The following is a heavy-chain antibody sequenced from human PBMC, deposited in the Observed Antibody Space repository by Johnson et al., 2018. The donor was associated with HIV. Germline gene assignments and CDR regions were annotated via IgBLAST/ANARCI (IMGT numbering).Heavy chain of an antibody. J-gene: IGHJ3*02. CDR3: AKDGATRAFDI. V-gene: IGHV3-9*01. CDR2: ISWNSGSI. Sequence: VQLVESGGGLVQPGGSLRLSCAASGFTVRSNYMSWVRQAPGKGLEWVSGISWNSGSIGYVDSVKGRFTISRDNAENSLYLQMNSLRAEDTALYYCAKDGATRAFDIWGQGTMVTVSS. CDR1: GFTVRSNY. D-gene: IGHD1-26*01.